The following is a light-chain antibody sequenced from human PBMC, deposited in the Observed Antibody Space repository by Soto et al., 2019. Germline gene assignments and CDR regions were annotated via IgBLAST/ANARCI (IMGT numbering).Light chain of an antibody. CDR2: GAS. V-gene: IGKV3-15*01. J-gene: IGKJ1*01. CDR1: QSVSSN. Sequence: EIVMTQSPATLSVSPGERATLSCRASQSVSSNLAWYQQKPCQAPRLLSYGASTRATGIPARFSGSGSGTEFTLTSGSLPSEDFAVYYGHQYNNWPWTFGQGTKVEIK. CDR3: HQYNNWPWT.